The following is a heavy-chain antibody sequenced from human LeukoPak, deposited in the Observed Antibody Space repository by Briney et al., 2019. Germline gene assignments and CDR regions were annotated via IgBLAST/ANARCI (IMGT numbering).Heavy chain of an antibody. J-gene: IGHJ6*02. Sequence: SETLSLTCTVSGGSISSYYWSWIRQPPGKGLEWIGYIYYSGSTNYNPSLKSRVTISVDTSKNQFSLKLSSVTAADTAVYYCARLETGPKTKNYYHYYGMDVWGQGTTVTVSS. CDR3: ARLETGPKTKNYYHYYGMDV. CDR1: GGSISSYY. D-gene: IGHD7-27*01. V-gene: IGHV4-59*08. CDR2: IYYSGST.